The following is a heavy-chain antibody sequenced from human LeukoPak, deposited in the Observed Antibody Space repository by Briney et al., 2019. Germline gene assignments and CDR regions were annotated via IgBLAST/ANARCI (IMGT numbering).Heavy chain of an antibody. CDR1: GFTFSSYE. D-gene: IGHD3-10*01. CDR2: ISSSGSTI. CDR3: ARKSASGNYPLDY. V-gene: IGHV3-48*03. Sequence: GGSLRLSCAASGFTFSSYEMNWVRQAPGKGLEWVSYISSSGSTIYYADSVKGRFTISRDNGRNTVFLQMSSLRAEDTALYYCARKSASGNYPLDYWGQGALVTVSS. J-gene: IGHJ4*02.